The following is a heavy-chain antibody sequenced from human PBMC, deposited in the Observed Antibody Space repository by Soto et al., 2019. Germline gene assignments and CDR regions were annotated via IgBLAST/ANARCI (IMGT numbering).Heavy chain of an antibody. CDR3: ARDYSSYGPFDY. CDR1: GFSVTNNY. V-gene: IGHV3-66*01. Sequence: VGSLRLSCAASGFSVTNNYMNWVRQAPGKGLEWVSIIDIGGNTYYADSVKDRFTISRDNSRNTLYLHMDSLRAEDTAVYYCARDYSSYGPFDYWGQGTLVTVSS. J-gene: IGHJ4*02. D-gene: IGHD5-18*01. CDR2: IDIGGNT.